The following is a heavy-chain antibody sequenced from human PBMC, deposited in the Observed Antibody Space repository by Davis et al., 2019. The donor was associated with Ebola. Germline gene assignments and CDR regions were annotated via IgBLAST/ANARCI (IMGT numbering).Heavy chain of an antibody. D-gene: IGHD6-13*01. V-gene: IGHV5-51*01. CDR2: IFSGDSDT. J-gene: IGHJ4*02. CDR3: ARQESLYGSIDN. Sequence: GESLKISCKGSGYSFTTYWIAWVRQMPGKGLELMGVIFSGDSDTRYRPSFEGQVTISVDRSITTAYLQWSSLKASDSAMYYCARQESLYGSIDNWGQGTLVTVSS. CDR1: GYSFTTYW.